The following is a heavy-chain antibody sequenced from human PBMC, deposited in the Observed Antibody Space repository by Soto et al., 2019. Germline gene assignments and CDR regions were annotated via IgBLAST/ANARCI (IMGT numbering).Heavy chain of an antibody. J-gene: IGHJ6*02. V-gene: IGHV3-30*18. D-gene: IGHD6-13*01. CDR1: GFTFSNYG. CDR2: IFHDGSNK. Sequence: QVQLVESGVGVVKPGRSLRLSCAASGFTFSNYGMNWVRRAPGKGLEWMAVIFHDGSNKYYADAVKARFTISRDNSENTLYVEMNTLRTEGTAVYYWAKLIPAYTRNSRSVTGGMDVWGQGTTVTVSS. CDR3: AKLIPAYTRNSRSVTGGMDV.